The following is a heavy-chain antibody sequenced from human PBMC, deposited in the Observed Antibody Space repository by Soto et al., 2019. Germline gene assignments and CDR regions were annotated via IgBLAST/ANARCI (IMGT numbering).Heavy chain of an antibody. CDR3: ARDRGRAAAGEYYYYGMDV. J-gene: IGHJ6*02. Sequence: QVQLVQSGAEVKRPGASVKVFCKASGYTFTSYYIHWVRQAPGHGLEWMGIINPSGGSTSYPQKFQGRVTMTRDASTSTVYMELSSLRSEDTAVFYCARDRGRAAAGEYYYYGMDVWGQGTTVTVSS. V-gene: IGHV1-46*01. CDR2: INPSGGST. CDR1: GYTFTSYY. D-gene: IGHD6-13*01.